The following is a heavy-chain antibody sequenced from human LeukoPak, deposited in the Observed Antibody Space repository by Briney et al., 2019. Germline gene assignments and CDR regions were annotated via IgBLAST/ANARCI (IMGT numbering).Heavy chain of an antibody. V-gene: IGHV4-59*01. CDR3: ARLDANWGFIDY. Sequence: SETLSLTCTVSGGSISTYYWNWIRQPPGKGLEWIGYMFYSGSTNCNPSLKSRVTILVDTSKNRFSPKLSSVTAADTAVYYCARLDANWGFIDYWGQGTLVTVSS. D-gene: IGHD7-27*01. CDR1: GGSISTYY. CDR2: MFYSGST. J-gene: IGHJ4*02.